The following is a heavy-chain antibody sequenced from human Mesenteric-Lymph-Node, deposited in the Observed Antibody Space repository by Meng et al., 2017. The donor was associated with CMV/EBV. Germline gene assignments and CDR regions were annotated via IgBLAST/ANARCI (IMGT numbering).Heavy chain of an antibody. CDR2: ISSSSSYI. D-gene: IGHD5-12*01. J-gene: IGHJ4*02. CDR3: ARDPKYSGYESTDY. V-gene: IGHV3-21*01. CDR1: GFTFSSYS. Sequence: GESLKISCAASGFTFSSYSMNWVRQAPGKGLEWVSSISSSSSYIYYADSVKGRFTISRDNAKNSLYLQMNSLRAEDTAVYYCARDPKYSGYESTDYWGQGTLVTVSS.